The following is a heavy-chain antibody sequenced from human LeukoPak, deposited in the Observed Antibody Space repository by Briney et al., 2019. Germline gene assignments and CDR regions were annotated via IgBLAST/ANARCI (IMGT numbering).Heavy chain of an antibody. D-gene: IGHD1-1*01. CDR2: IYSGGST. Sequence: PGGSLRLSCAASGFTVSSNYMSWVRQAPGKGLEWVSVIYSGGSTHYADSVKGRFTISRDNSKNTLYLQMNSLRAEDTAVYYCARAKAEGNDGYYYYGMDVWGQGTTVTVSS. V-gene: IGHV3-66*01. J-gene: IGHJ6*02. CDR3: ARAKAEGNDGYYYYGMDV. CDR1: GFTVSSNY.